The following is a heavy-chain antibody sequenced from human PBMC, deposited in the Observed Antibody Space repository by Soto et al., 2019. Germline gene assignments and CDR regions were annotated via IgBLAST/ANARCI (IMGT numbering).Heavy chain of an antibody. J-gene: IGHJ6*03. CDR3: ARLQTYYYYYMDV. CDR1: GGSISSYY. V-gene: IGHV4-59*08. Sequence: SETLSLTCTVSGGSISSYYWSWIRQPPGKGLEWIGYIYYSGSTNYNPSLKSRVTISVDTSKNQFSLKLSSVTAADTAVYYCARLQTYYYYYMDVWGKGTTVTVSS. CDR2: IYYSGST.